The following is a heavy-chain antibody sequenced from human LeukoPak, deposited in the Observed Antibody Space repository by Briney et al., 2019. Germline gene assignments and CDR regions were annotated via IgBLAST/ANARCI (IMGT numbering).Heavy chain of an antibody. Sequence: GESLKISCKGSGYTFTSYWMGWVRQLPGKGLEWMGIIYPGDSDTRYSPSFQGQVTISSDKSISTAYLQWSSLKASDTAMYYCTRRGSGYDHWHFDYWGQGTLVTVSS. J-gene: IGHJ4*02. CDR3: TRRGSGYDHWHFDY. CDR2: IYPGDSDT. CDR1: GYTFTSYW. D-gene: IGHD5-12*01. V-gene: IGHV5-51*01.